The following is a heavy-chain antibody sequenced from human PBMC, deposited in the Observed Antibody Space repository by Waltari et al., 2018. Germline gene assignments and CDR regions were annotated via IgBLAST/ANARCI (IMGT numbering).Heavy chain of an antibody. J-gene: IGHJ4*02. D-gene: IGHD1-26*01. Sequence: QLQLQESGPGLVKPSETLSLTCTFSGGFITTTYYWGWIRQPPGKGLEWIGSIDHTGSTDYNPSLKSRVTISVDTSNTSENQFSLKLTSVTAADTAVYYCASAPSGSYGHNWGQGALVTVSS. CDR1: GGFITTTYY. CDR2: IDHTGST. CDR3: ASAPSGSYGHN. V-gene: IGHV4-39*07.